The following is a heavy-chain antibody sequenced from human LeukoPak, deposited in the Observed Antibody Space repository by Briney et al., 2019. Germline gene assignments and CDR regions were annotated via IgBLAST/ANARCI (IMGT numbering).Heavy chain of an antibody. D-gene: IGHD6-13*01. Sequence: SQTLSLTCTVSGGSISSGDYYWTWIRQPPGKGLEWIGYIYYSGSTYYNPSLKSRLTISVDTSKKQFSLKLTSVTAADTAVYFCARGVGSSRYGDWGQGTLVTVSS. CDR2: IYYSGST. CDR1: GGSISSGDYY. CDR3: ARGVGSSRYGD. J-gene: IGHJ4*02. V-gene: IGHV4-30-4*01.